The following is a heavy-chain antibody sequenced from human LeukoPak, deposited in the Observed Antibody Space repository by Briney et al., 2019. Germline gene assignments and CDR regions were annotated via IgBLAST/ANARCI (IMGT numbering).Heavy chain of an antibody. CDR2: ISSSGSTI. V-gene: IGHV3-48*03. J-gene: IGHJ4*02. CDR3: ARVASSSSWSYYFDY. CDR1: GFTFSSYE. D-gene: IGHD6-13*01. Sequence: PGGSLRLSCAASGFTFSSYEMNWVRQAPGKGLEWVSYISSSGSTIYYADSVKGRFTISRDNAKNSLYLQMNSLRAEDTAAYYCARVASSSSWSYYFDYWGQGTLVTVSS.